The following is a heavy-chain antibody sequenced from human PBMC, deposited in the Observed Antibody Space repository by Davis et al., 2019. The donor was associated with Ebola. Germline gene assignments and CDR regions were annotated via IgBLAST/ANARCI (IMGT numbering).Heavy chain of an antibody. CDR1: GFTFSCYG. D-gene: IGHD2-2*01. J-gene: IGHJ6*02. CDR3: SRERALVVPAAIRYYYGMDV. V-gene: IGHV3-33*01. Sequence: GESLKISCAASGFTFSCYGLHWVRQAPGKGLDRVAVISYDGSNKYYADSVKGRFTISRDNSKNTLYLQMNSLRAEDTAVYYCSRERALVVPAAIRYYYGMDVWGQGTTVTVSS. CDR2: ISYDGSNK.